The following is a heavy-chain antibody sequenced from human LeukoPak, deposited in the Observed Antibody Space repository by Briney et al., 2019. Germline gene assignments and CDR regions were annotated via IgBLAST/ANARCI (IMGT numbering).Heavy chain of an antibody. J-gene: IGHJ6*02. CDR3: ARAPVIAAAGNDYYYYGMDV. CDR1: GFTFSSYS. D-gene: IGHD6-13*01. Sequence: GGSLRLSCAASGFTFSSYSMNWVRQAPGKGLEWVSSISSSSSYIYYADSVKGRFTISRDNAKNSLYLQMNSLRAEDTAVYYCARAPVIAAAGNDYYYYGMDVWGQGTTVTVSS. V-gene: IGHV3-21*01. CDR2: ISSSSSYI.